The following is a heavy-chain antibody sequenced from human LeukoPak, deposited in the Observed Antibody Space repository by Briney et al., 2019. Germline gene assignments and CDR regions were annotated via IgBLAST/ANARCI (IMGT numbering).Heavy chain of an antibody. CDR1: GGSFSGYY. V-gene: IGHV4-34*01. Sequence: SETLSLTCAVYGGSFSGYYWSWIRQPPGKGLEWIGEINHSGSTNYNPSLKSRVTISVDTSKNQFSLKLSSVTAADTAVYYCARHGDHYYDSSGYYYYYGMDVWGQGTTVTVSS. D-gene: IGHD3-22*01. CDR3: ARHGDHYYDSSGYYYYYGMDV. CDR2: INHSGST. J-gene: IGHJ6*02.